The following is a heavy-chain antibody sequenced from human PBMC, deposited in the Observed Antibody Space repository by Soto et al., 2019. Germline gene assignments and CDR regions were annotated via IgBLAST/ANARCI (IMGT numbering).Heavy chain of an antibody. CDR2: FDPEDGET. CDR3: ATPDPHAVAGPSVLLFNH. CDR1: GYTLTELS. V-gene: IGHV1-24*01. D-gene: IGHD6-19*01. Sequence: SVEVSFKVSGYTLTELSMHWVRQAPGKGLEWMGGFDPEDGETIYAQKFQGRVTMTEDTSTDTAYMELSSLRSEDTAVYYCATPDPHAVAGPSVLLFNHWGQGTLVTVSS. J-gene: IGHJ4*02.